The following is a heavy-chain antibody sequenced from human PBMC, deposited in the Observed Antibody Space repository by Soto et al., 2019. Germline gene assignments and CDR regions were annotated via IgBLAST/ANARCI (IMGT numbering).Heavy chain of an antibody. Sequence: EVQLVESGGGLVQPGRSLRLSCAASGFTFDDYAMHWVRQAPGKGLEWVSGISWNSGSIGYADSVKGRFTISRDNAKNSLYMQMNSLRDEHTALYYCAKDSLRFLESGRFDPWGQGTLVTVSS. D-gene: IGHD3-3*01. J-gene: IGHJ5*02. CDR1: GFTFDDYA. CDR2: ISWNSGSI. CDR3: AKDSLRFLESGRFDP. V-gene: IGHV3-9*01.